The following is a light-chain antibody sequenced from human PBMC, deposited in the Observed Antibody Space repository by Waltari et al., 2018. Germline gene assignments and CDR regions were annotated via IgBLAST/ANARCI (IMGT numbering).Light chain of an antibody. CDR2: GAS. CDR1: QSVSSS. CDR3: QQYDNWPLL. V-gene: IGKV3-15*01. Sequence: EIVMTQSPATLSVSPGERATLACRASQSVSSSLAWYHQKPGQAPRLLFYGASIRATGIPVRFSGSGSGTDFTLTIDSVQSEDFAVYYCQQYDNWPLLFGQGTKVEIK. J-gene: IGKJ1*01.